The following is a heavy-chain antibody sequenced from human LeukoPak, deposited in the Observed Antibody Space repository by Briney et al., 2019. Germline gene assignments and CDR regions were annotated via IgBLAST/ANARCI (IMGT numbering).Heavy chain of an antibody. CDR3: ARDLGYYDSSGYYPQT. J-gene: IGHJ5*02. V-gene: IGHV3-53*01. D-gene: IGHD3-22*01. CDR2: IYSGGST. Sequence: PGRSLRLSCAASGFTVSSNYMSWVRQAPGKGLEWVSVIYSGGSTYYADSVKGRFTISRDNSKNTLYLQMNGLSAEDTALYYCARDLGYYDSSGYYPQTWGQGTLVTVSS. CDR1: GFTVSSNY.